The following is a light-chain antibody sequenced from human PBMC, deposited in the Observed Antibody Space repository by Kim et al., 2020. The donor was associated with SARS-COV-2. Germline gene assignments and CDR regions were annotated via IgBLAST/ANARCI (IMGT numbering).Light chain of an antibody. CDR3: QQYAGYPRT. V-gene: IGKV1-16*01. Sequence: DTQMTQSPSTLSASVGDRVIITCRASQGIANRVAWFQQKPGKAPKFLVYDASSLESGVPSRFSGSGSGTEFILTISSLQPEDYATYYCQQYAGYPRTFGQGTKVDIK. CDR1: QGIANR. CDR2: DAS. J-gene: IGKJ1*01.